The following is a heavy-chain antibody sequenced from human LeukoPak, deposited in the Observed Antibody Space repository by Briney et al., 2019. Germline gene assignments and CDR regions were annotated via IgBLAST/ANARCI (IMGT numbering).Heavy chain of an antibody. CDR2: IKSKTDGGTT. J-gene: IGHJ4*02. Sequence: GGSLRLSCAASGFTFSNAWVSWVRQAPGKGLEWVGRIKSKTDGGTTDYATPVKGRFTISRDDSKNTLYLQMNSLKTEDTALYYCTTSYYFGSEHTWAYWGQGTRVTVSS. V-gene: IGHV3-15*01. CDR1: GFTFSNAW. D-gene: IGHD3-10*01. CDR3: TTSYYFGSEHTWAY.